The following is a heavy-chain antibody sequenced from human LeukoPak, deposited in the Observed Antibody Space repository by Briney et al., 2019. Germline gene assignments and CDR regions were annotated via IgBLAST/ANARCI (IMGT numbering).Heavy chain of an antibody. CDR1: GYTFTSYY. V-gene: IGHV1-46*01. CDR2: INPSGGLT. CDR3: ARGRAEYDYVWGSLPFDY. J-gene: IGHJ4*02. D-gene: IGHD3-16*01. Sequence: ASVKVSCKASGYTFTSYYMHWVRQAPGQGLEWLGIINPSGGLTSYAQKLQGRVTMTTDTSTSTAYMELRSLRSDDTAVYYCARGRAEYDYVWGSLPFDYWGQGTLVTVSS.